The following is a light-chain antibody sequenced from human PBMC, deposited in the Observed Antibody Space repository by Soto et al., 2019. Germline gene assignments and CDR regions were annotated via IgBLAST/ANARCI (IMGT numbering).Light chain of an antibody. J-gene: IGKJ1*01. V-gene: IGKV1-39*01. CDR3: QQSYGTPWT. CDR2: AAS. CDR1: QTISIY. Sequence: DIQMTQSPSSLSASVGNRVTITCRASQTISIYLNWYQQKPGKAPKLLIYAASSLQSGVPSSFSGSGSGTDFTLTISSLQPEDSATYYCQQSYGTPWTFGQGTKVDIK.